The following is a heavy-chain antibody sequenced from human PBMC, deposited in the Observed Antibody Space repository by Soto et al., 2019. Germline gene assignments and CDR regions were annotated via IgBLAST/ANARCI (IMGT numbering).Heavy chain of an antibody. J-gene: IGHJ4*02. CDR2: IYYSGST. CDR3: ARGVGSSPPQY. D-gene: IGHD1-26*01. Sequence: SETLSLTCTVSGGSISSGDYYWSWIRQPPGKGLEWIGYIYYSGSTYYNPSLKSRVTISADTSKNQISLKLTSPTAADTAAYYCARGVGSSPPQYWGRGTLVTVSS. V-gene: IGHV4-30-4*02. CDR1: GGSISSGDYY.